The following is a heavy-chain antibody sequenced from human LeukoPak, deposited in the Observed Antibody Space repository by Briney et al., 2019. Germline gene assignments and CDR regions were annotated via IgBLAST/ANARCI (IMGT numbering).Heavy chain of an antibody. V-gene: IGHV3-33*01. D-gene: IGHD2-15*01. CDR3: ARVGGYGRTYYYYYCMDV. CDR2: IWYDGSNK. Sequence: GGSLRLSCAASGFTFSSYGMHWVRQAPGKGLEWVAVIWYDGSNKYYADSVKGRFTISRDNSKNTLYLQMNSLRAEDTAVYYCARVGGYGRTYYYYYCMDVWGEGTTVTVS. CDR1: GFTFSSYG. J-gene: IGHJ6*02.